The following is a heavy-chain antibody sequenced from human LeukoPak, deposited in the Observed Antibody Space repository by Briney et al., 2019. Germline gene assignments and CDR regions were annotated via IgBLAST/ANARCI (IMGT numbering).Heavy chain of an antibody. CDR1: GGSISSYY. D-gene: IGHD3-10*01. Sequence: PSETLSLTCTVSGGSISSYYWSWIRQPAGKGLEWIGRIYTSGSTNYNPSLKSRVTMSVDTSKNQFSLKLSSVTAADTAVYYCARGGRKYYGSGSRPGGNYYMDVWGKGTTVTISS. CDR2: IYTSGST. V-gene: IGHV4-4*07. CDR3: ARGGRKYYGSGSRPGGNYYMDV. J-gene: IGHJ6*03.